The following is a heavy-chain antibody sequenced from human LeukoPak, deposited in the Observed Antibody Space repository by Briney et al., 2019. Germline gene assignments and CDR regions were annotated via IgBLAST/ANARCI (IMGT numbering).Heavy chain of an antibody. Sequence: PGGSLTLSCEASGFTFSRNWMSWVRQAPGKGLEWVASINPDGSQKKYVDSVRGRFTITRDNTKNSLYLQMNSLGVEDTAVYYCARGRAKPDYWGQGTLVTVSS. CDR2: INPDGSQK. CDR1: GFTFSRNW. CDR3: ARGRAKPDY. J-gene: IGHJ4*02. V-gene: IGHV3-7*01.